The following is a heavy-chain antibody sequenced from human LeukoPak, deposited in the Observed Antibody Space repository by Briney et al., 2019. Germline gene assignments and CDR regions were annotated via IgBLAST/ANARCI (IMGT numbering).Heavy chain of an antibody. J-gene: IGHJ4*02. CDR3: ARQRVIYGSGSTPFYYFDY. CDR1: GYTFTSYG. Sequence: ASVKVSCKASGYTFTSYGISWVRQAPGQGLEWMGWISVYNGNKNYAQKFQGRVAMTTDTSTSTAYMELRSLRSDDTAVYYCARQRVIYGSGSTPFYYFDYWGQGTLVTVSS. V-gene: IGHV1-18*01. D-gene: IGHD3-10*01. CDR2: ISVYNGNK.